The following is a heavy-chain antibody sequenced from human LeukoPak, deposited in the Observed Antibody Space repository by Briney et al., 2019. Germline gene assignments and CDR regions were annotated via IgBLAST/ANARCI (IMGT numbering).Heavy chain of an antibody. CDR3: AKVKGWYGEGYFDY. CDR2: LYPDGRT. V-gene: IGHV3-53*01. Sequence: GGSLRLSCAASGFAVSSNYMNWVRQTPGKGLEWVSVLYPDGRTYYGDSVKGRFTISRDISKNTLFLQMTSLRAEDTAVYYCAKVKGWYGEGYFDYWGQGNLVTVSS. D-gene: IGHD3-10*01. J-gene: IGHJ4*02. CDR1: GFAVSSNY.